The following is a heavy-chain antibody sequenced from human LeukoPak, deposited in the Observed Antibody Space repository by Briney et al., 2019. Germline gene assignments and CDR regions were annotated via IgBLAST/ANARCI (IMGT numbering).Heavy chain of an antibody. V-gene: IGHV4-4*02. J-gene: IGHJ4*02. CDR2: IYHSGST. CDR1: GGSISSSNW. Sequence: PSETLSLTCAVSGGSISSSNWWSWVRQPPGKGLEWIGEIYHSGSTNYNPSLKSRVTISVDKSKNQFSLKLSSVTAADTAVYYCARTNPDYYGSGSYPPDYWGQGTLVTVSS. D-gene: IGHD3-10*01. CDR3: ARTNPDYYGSGSYPPDY.